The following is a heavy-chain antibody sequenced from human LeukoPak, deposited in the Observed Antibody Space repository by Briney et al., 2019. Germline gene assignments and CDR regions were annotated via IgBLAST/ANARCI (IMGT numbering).Heavy chain of an antibody. CDR2: INHSGST. V-gene: IGHV4-30-2*01. D-gene: IGHD6-13*01. CDR1: GGSISSGGYS. CDR3: VGSSWSYFDY. Sequence: PSQTLSLTCAVSGGSISSGGYSWSWIRQPPGKGLEWIGEINHSGSTNYNPSLKSRVTISVDTSKNQFSLKLSSVTAADTAVYYCVGSSWSYFDYWGQGTLVTVSS. J-gene: IGHJ4*02.